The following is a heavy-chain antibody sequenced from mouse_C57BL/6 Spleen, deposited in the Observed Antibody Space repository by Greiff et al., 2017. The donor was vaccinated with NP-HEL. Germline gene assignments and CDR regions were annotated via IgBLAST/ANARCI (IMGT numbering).Heavy chain of an antibody. CDR1: GYSITSGYY. Sequence: EVKLMESGPGLVKPSQSLSLTCSVTGYSITSGYYWNWIRQFPGNKLEWMGSISSDGSNNYNPSLKNRISITRDTSKIQFFLKLNSVTTEDTATEYCARVRSSYDYFDYWGQGTTLTVSS. CDR2: ISSDGSN. CDR3: ARVRSSYDYFDY. D-gene: IGHD1-1*01. V-gene: IGHV3-6*01. J-gene: IGHJ2*01.